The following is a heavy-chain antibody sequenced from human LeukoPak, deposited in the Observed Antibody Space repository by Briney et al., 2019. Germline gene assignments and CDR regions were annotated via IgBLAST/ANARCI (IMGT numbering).Heavy chain of an antibody. CDR1: GFTFSSYS. CDR3: VSGPDDYFDY. CDR2: ISSSSSYI. J-gene: IGHJ4*02. V-gene: IGHV3-21*01. Sequence: GGSLRLSCAASGFTFSSYSMNWVRQAPGKGLEWVSSISSSSSYIYYADSVKGRFTISRDNAKNSLYLQMNSLRAEDTAVHYCVSGPDDYFDYWGQGTLVTVSS.